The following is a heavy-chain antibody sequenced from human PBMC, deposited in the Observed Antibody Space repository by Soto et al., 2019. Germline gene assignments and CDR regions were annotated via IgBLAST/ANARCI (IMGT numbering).Heavy chain of an antibody. CDR2: IYWKDDK. Sequence: QITLKESGPTLVKPTQTLTLTCTFSGFSLSTTGEGVGWIRQPPGKALEWLAVIYWKDDKSYSPSLKSRLTISKDTSKKQVVLTMMNMAPVDTGTYYCAQVDDVAALFAYLGQGTLVTVSS. CDR3: AQVDDVAALFAY. V-gene: IGHV2-5*01. J-gene: IGHJ4*02. CDR1: GFSLSTTGEG. D-gene: IGHD6-6*01.